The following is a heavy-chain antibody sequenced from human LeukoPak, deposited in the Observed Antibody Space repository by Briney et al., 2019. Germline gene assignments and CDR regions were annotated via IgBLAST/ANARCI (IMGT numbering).Heavy chain of an antibody. CDR1: GGSISSYY. Sequence: SETLSLTCTVSGGSISSYYWSWIRQPAGKGLEWIGRIYTSGSTNYNPSLKSRVTMSVDTSKNQFSLKLSSVTAADTAVYYCARGRSGSYYNDPVFDYWGQGTPVTVSS. D-gene: IGHD3-10*01. J-gene: IGHJ4*02. CDR3: ARGRSGSYYNDPVFDY. CDR2: IYTSGST. V-gene: IGHV4-4*07.